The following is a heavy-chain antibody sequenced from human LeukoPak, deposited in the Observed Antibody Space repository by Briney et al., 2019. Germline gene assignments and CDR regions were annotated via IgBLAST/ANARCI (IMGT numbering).Heavy chain of an antibody. V-gene: IGHV4-59*01. CDR3: ARGGASSKWLDS. Sequence: SETLSLTCTVSGASISSYFWSWIRQPPGKRLENIGYIYDSGNTNYNPSLESRVTISLDTSKNQFSLKLRSVTAADTAVYFCARGGASSKWLDSWGQRTLVTVSS. CDR1: GASISSYF. J-gene: IGHJ5*01. CDR2: IYDSGNT. D-gene: IGHD4/OR15-4a*01.